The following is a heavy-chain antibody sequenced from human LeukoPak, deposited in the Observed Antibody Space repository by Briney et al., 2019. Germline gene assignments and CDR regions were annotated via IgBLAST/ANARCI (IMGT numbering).Heavy chain of an antibody. J-gene: IGHJ4*02. V-gene: IGHV1-18*01. D-gene: IGHD4-17*01. CDR2: ISAYNGNT. Sequence: ASVKASCKASGYTFTSYGISWVRQAPGQGLEWMGWISAYNGNTNYAQKLQGRVTMTTDTSTSTAYMELRSLRSDDTAVYYCARDSANDYGDYFDYWGQGTLVTVSS. CDR3: ARDSANDYGDYFDY. CDR1: GYTFTSYG.